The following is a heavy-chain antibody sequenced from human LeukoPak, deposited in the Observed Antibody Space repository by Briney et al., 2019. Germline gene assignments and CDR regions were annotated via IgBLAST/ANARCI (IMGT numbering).Heavy chain of an antibody. CDR3: ARGPQYSSSSVVRDYYYYYMDV. J-gene: IGHJ6*03. V-gene: IGHV3-53*01. D-gene: IGHD6-6*01. CDR2: IYSGGST. CDR1: GFTVSSNY. Sequence: GGSLRLSCAASGFTVSSNYTSWVRQAPGKGLEWVSVIYSGGSTYYADSVKGRFTISRDNSKNTLYLQMNSLRAEDTAVYHCARGPQYSSSSVVRDYYYYYMDVWGKGTTVTVSS.